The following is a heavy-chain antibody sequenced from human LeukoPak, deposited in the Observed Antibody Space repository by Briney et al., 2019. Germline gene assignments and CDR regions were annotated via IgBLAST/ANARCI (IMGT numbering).Heavy chain of an antibody. V-gene: IGHV4-59*08. CDR3: ARRVGDYYGSGSYPYNWFDP. Sequence: SETLSLTCTVSGGSISSYYWSWIRQPPGKGLEWIGYIYYSGSTNYNPSLKSRVTISVDTSKNQFSLKLSSVTAADTAVYYCARRVGDYYGSGSYPYNWFDPWGQGNLVTVSS. CDR1: GGSISSYY. J-gene: IGHJ5*02. D-gene: IGHD3-10*01. CDR2: IYYSGST.